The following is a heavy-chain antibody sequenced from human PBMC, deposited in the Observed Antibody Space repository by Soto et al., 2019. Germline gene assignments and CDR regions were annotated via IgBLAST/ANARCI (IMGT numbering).Heavy chain of an antibody. CDR3: LQTTGWPGFDF. D-gene: IGHD6-19*01. CDR2: IYGGGTT. CDR1: GFTVSSKY. V-gene: IGHV3-53*01. Sequence: EVQLVESGGGLIQPGGSLRLSCAASGFTVSSKYMTWVRQAPGKGLEWGSVIYGGGTTYYADSVKGRFTITRDNSKNTLDLQMTSLISEDTAVYYSLQTTGWPGFDFGGQGTLFTVSS. J-gene: IGHJ4*02.